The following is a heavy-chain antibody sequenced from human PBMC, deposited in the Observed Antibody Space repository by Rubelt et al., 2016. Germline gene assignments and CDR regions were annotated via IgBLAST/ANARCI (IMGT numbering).Heavy chain of an antibody. V-gene: IGHV1-69*06. CDR3: ARGRDYGDYPIFDY. CDR2: IIPIFGTA. D-gene: IGHD4-17*01. J-gene: IGHJ4*02. Sequence: GQGLEWMGGIIPIFGTANYAQKFQGRVTITADKSTSTAYMELSSLRSEDTAVYYCARGRDYGDYPIFDYWGQGTLVTVSS.